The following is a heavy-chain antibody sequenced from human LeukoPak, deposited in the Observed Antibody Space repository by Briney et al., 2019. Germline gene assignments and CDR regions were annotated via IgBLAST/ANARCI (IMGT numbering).Heavy chain of an antibody. J-gene: IGHJ3*02. CDR3: VRAVPAAILGAFDI. CDR2: ISSGGSPI. D-gene: IGHD2-2*02. CDR1: GFTFSDYY. V-gene: IGHV3-11*04. Sequence: GGSLRLSCAASGFTFSDYYMSWIRQAPGKGLEWVSYISSGGSPIYYADSVKGRFTISRDNAKNSLYLQMNSLRAEDTAVYYCVRAVPAAILGAFDIWGQGTMVTVSS.